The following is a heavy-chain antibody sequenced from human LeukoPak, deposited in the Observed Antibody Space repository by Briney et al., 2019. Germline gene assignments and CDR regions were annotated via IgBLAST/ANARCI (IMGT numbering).Heavy chain of an antibody. CDR2: IYPGDSDT. Sequence: GESLKISCKGSGYSFPSYWIGWVRQMPGTGLELMGMIYPGDSDTRYSPSFQGQVTISADKSISTAYLQWSSLKASDTAMYYCARTASSSWNFDYWGQGTLVTVSS. D-gene: IGHD6-13*01. CDR1: GYSFPSYW. J-gene: IGHJ4*02. V-gene: IGHV5-51*01. CDR3: ARTASSSWNFDY.